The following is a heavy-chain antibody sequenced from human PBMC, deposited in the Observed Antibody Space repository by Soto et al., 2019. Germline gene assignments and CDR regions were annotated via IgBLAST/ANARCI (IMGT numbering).Heavy chain of an antibody. CDR1: GGTFNKFA. D-gene: IGHD2-21*02. CDR2: IITVFRSA. Sequence: GASVKVSCKASGGTFNKFAFSWVRQAPGQGFEWMGGIITVFRSANYAQRFRGRITITADEYTSTVYLYLNDLRSDDTAVYYCARRYCASDNCPLFYYFVDLWGLGTTVTVS. J-gene: IGHJ6*02. V-gene: IGHV1-69*13. CDR3: ARRYCASDNCPLFYYFVDL.